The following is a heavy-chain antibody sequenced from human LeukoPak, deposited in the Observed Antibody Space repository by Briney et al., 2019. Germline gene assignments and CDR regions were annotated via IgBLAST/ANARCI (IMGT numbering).Heavy chain of an antibody. CDR2: IYQSGGT. CDR3: ARDGDY. J-gene: IGHJ4*02. CDR1: GGSVSSGSYY. V-gene: IGHV4-61*01. Sequence: PSETLSLTCTVSGGSVSSGSYYWSWIRQPPGKGLEWIGYIYQSGGTNYNPSLKSRVTISVDTSKNPFSLRLSSVIAADTAVYYCARDGDYWGQGTLVTVSS.